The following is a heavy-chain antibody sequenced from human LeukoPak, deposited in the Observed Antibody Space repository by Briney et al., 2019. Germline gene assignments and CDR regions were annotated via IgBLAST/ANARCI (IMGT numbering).Heavy chain of an antibody. CDR1: GFTFSSYS. V-gene: IGHV3-21*01. J-gene: IGHJ4*02. Sequence: EGSLRLSCAASGFTFSSYSMNWVRQAPGKGLEWVSSISSSSSYIYYADSVKGRFTISRDNAKNSLYLQMNSLRAEDTAVYYCARDSHYYDSSGYYYAFDYWGQGTLVTVSS. D-gene: IGHD3-22*01. CDR3: ARDSHYYDSSGYYYAFDY. CDR2: ISSSSSYI.